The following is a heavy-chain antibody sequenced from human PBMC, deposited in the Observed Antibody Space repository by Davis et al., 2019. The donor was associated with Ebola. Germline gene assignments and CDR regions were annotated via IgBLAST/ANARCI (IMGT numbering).Heavy chain of an antibody. V-gene: IGHV1-18*04. CDR1: GYTFTGYY. D-gene: IGHD6-19*01. CDR3: ARDGVVPGSYILAVAGEPFDY. J-gene: IGHJ4*02. Sequence: ASVKVSCKASGYTFTGYYMHWVRQAPGQGLEWMGWISAYNGNTNYIQNLQGRVTLTTDTSTSTGYMELRSLRSDDTAVYYCARDGVVPGSYILAVAGEPFDYWGQGTLVTVSS. CDR2: ISAYNGNT.